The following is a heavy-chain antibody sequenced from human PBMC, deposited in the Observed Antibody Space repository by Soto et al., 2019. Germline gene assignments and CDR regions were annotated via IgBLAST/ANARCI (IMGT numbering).Heavy chain of an antibody. J-gene: IGHJ4*02. CDR3: ARGGIAGAGY. Sequence: QVQLQESGPGLVKPSETLSLTCTVSGGSISSYYWSWIRQPPGKGLEWIGYIYYSGSTNYNPSLKSRVTISVDTSKNQFSLKLSSVTAADTAVYYCARGGIAGAGYWGQGTLVTVSS. CDR2: IYYSGST. D-gene: IGHD6-19*01. CDR1: GGSISSYY. V-gene: IGHV4-59*01.